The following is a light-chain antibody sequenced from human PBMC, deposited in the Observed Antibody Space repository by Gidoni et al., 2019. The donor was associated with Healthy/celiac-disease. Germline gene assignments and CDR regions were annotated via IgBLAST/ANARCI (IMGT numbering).Light chain of an antibody. Sequence: QSVLTQPPAASGTPGQRVTISCSGSSPNIGSNTVNWYQQLPGTAPKLLIYSNNQRPSGVLDRFSGSKSGTSASLAISGLQSEDEADYYCAAWDDSLNGHVVFGGGTKLTVL. J-gene: IGLJ2*01. CDR2: SNN. V-gene: IGLV1-44*01. CDR1: SPNIGSNT. CDR3: AAWDDSLNGHVV.